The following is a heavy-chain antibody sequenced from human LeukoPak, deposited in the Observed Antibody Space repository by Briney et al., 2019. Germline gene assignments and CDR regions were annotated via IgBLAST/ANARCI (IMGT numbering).Heavy chain of an antibody. CDR3: ARDRRDILTGYYMRFDY. Sequence: PGGSLRLSCAAFGFTFSSYEMNWVRQAPGKGLEWVSYISSSGSTIYYADSVKGRFTISRDNAKNSLYLQMNSLRAEDTAVYYCARDRRDILTGYYMRFDYWGQGTLVTVSS. J-gene: IGHJ4*02. CDR1: GFTFSSYE. CDR2: ISSSGSTI. V-gene: IGHV3-48*03. D-gene: IGHD3-9*01.